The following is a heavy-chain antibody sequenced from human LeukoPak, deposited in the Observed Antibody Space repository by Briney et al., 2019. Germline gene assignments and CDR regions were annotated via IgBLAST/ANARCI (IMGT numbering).Heavy chain of an antibody. D-gene: IGHD5-24*01. Sequence: GGSLRLSCAASGITFNIHDMHWVRQAPGKGLEWVSVISAGGGTRDYADSVRGRFTVSRDNSRNTLFLQMNSLRAEDTAIYYCAKDQEGYHRPIDYWGQGTLVTGSS. CDR1: GITFNIHD. V-gene: IGHV3-23*01. CDR3: AKDQEGYHRPIDY. J-gene: IGHJ4*02. CDR2: ISAGGGTR.